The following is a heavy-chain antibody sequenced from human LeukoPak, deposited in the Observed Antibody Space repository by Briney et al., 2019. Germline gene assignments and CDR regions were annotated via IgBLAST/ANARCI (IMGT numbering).Heavy chain of an antibody. CDR2: IWYDGSNK. J-gene: IGHJ4*02. CDR1: GFTFGGYG. Sequence: GRSLRLSCAASGFTFGGYGMHWVRQAPGKGLEWVAVIWYDGSNKYYADSVKGRFTISRDNSKNTLYLQMNSLRAEDTAVYYCARDLYSSGWYYFDYWGQGTLVTVSS. V-gene: IGHV3-33*01. CDR3: ARDLYSSGWYYFDY. D-gene: IGHD6-19*01.